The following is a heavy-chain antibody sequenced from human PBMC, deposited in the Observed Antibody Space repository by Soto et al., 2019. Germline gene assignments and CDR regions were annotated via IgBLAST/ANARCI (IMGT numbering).Heavy chain of an antibody. D-gene: IGHD3-16*01. Sequence: GGSLRLSCAASGISFSHYGMHWVRQAPGKGLVWVSRISPDGRTTTYADSVKGRFTISRENANSTLYLQMNSLTVEDGAVYYCADACFPFSFWGQGTLVTVSS. CDR3: ADACFPFSF. CDR1: GISFSHYG. CDR2: ISPDGRTT. V-gene: IGHV3-74*01. J-gene: IGHJ4*02.